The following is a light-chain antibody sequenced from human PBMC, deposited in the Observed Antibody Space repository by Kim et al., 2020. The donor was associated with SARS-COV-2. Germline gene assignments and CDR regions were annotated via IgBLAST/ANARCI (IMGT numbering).Light chain of an antibody. CDR2: EDN. V-gene: IGLV6-57*04. Sequence: NFMLTQPHSVSESPGKTVTISCTRSSGSIASNYVQWYQQRPGSAPTTVIYEDNQRPSGAPDRFSGSIDSSSNSASLTISGLKTEDEADYFCNSYDSRNPWVFGGGTKLTVL. CDR1: SGSIASNY. CDR3: NSYDSRNPWV. J-gene: IGLJ3*02.